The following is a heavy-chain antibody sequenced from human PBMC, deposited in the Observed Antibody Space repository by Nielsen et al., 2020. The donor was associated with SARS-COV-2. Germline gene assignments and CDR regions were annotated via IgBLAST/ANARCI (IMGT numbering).Heavy chain of an antibody. CDR3: ARDPTGTAYFDY. Sequence: SETLSLTCTVSGGSISSYYWSWIRQPPGKGLEWIGYIYYSGSTNYNPSLKSRVTISVDTSKHQFSLKLSSVTAADTAVYYCARDPTGTAYFDYWGQGTLVTVSS. D-gene: IGHD1-1*01. J-gene: IGHJ4*02. CDR2: IYYSGST. V-gene: IGHV4-59*01. CDR1: GGSISSYY.